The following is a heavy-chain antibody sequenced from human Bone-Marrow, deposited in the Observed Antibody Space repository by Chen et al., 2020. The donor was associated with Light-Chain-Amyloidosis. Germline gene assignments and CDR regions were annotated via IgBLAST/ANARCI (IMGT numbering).Heavy chain of an antibody. CDR2: TFHGGST. CDR3: VRHGVPSAPYYYYMDI. Sequence: QLHLQESGPGLVKPPETLSLTCTVSGASISGSRNFWGWVRQAPGKGLEWIANTFHGGSTYYNPSLTSRVTLSLDTLKKHFSLSLASVTAADTAIYCCVRHGVPSAPYYYYMDIWVEGTTVTVS. J-gene: IGHJ6*03. CDR1: GASISGSRNF. V-gene: IGHV4-39*01. D-gene: IGHD3-3*01.